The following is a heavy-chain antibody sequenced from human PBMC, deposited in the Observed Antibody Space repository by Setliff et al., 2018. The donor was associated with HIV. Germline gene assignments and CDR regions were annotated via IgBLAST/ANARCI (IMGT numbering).Heavy chain of an antibody. CDR1: GFSFSGSP. J-gene: IGHJ4*02. CDR2: IRSKADYYAK. Sequence: GGSLRLSCAASGFSFSGSPVQWVRQASGKGLEWVGRIRSKADYYAKVYAASVKGRFTISREDSKNMAYLQMNSLKTEDTAVYYCTRQDNWNAIDSWGQGTLVTVSS. D-gene: IGHD1-1*01. V-gene: IGHV3-73*01. CDR3: TRQDNWNAIDS.